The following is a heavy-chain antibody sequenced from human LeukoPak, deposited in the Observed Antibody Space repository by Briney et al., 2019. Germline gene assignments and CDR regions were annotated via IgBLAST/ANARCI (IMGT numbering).Heavy chain of an antibody. CDR3: AKASTTVTPYYCYGMDV. V-gene: IGHV3-11*06. D-gene: IGHD4-17*01. CDR2: IYSSGSYT. Sequence: GGSLRLSCAASGFTFSDYYMSWIRQAPGKGLEWVSDIYSSGSYTYDADSVKGRFTISRDNAKNSLYMQMNSLRAEDTAVYYCAKASTTVTPYYCYGMDVWGKGTTVTVSS. CDR1: GFTFSDYY. J-gene: IGHJ6*04.